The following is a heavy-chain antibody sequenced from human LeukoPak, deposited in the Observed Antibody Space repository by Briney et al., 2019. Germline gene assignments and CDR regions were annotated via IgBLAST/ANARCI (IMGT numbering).Heavy chain of an antibody. Sequence: RGSLRLSRAASGVTPSSSWMAWGCHAPRERVGWGANIKTDGSERTSVASLKGRFTISRANDKNSVSLQMISLRADDTAIYYCARDRGDKSFDYWGQGALVTVSS. J-gene: IGHJ4*02. V-gene: IGHV3-7*04. CDR3: ARDRGDKSFDY. CDR1: GVTPSSSW. D-gene: IGHD2-21*01. CDR2: IKTDGSER.